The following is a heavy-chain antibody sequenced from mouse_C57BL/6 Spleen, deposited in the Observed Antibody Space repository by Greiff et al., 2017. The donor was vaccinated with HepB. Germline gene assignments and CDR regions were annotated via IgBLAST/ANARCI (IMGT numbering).Heavy chain of an antibody. Sequence: VQLKESGPELVKPGASVKISCKASGYSFTDYNMNWVKQSNGKSLEWIGVINPNYGTTSYNQKFKGKATLTVDQSSSTAYMQLNSLTSEDSAVYYCARGAAYGSSSLFDYWGQGTTLTVSS. CDR2: INPNYGTT. CDR3: ARGAAYGSSSLFDY. D-gene: IGHD1-1*01. J-gene: IGHJ2*01. V-gene: IGHV1-39*01. CDR1: GYSFTDYN.